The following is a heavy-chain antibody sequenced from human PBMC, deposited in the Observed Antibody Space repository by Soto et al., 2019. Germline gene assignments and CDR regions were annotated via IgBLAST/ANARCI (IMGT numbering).Heavy chain of an antibody. J-gene: IGHJ4*02. Sequence: GGSLRLSCAASGFTFSSYGMHWVRQAPGKGLEWVAVISYDGSNKYYADSVKGRFTISRDNSKNTLYLQMNSLRAEDTAVYYCAGSSRAVVTTGLDYWGQGTLVTVSS. CDR3: AGSSRAVVTTGLDY. V-gene: IGHV3-30*03. D-gene: IGHD4-4*01. CDR1: GFTFSSYG. CDR2: ISYDGSNK.